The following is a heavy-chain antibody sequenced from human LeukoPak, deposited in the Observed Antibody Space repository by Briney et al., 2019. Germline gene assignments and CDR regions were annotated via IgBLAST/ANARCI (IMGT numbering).Heavy chain of an antibody. CDR3: ARDSVGYCSGGSCYFDY. CDR2: IRSSGSPI. CDR1: GFSFSDYY. D-gene: IGHD2-15*01. Sequence: PGGSLRLSCAASGFSFSDYYMSWIRQAPGKGLEWVSYIRSSGSPIYYADSMKGRFTISRDNAKNSLYLQMNSLRAEDTAMYYCARDSVGYCSGGSCYFDYWGQGTLVTVSS. J-gene: IGHJ4*02. V-gene: IGHV3-11*01.